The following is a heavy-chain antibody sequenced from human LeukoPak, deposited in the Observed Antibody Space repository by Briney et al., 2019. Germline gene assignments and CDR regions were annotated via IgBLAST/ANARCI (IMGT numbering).Heavy chain of an antibody. Sequence: PGGSLRLSCAASGFTFSSYWMSWVRQAPGKGLEWVANIAQDGSEKYYVDSVKGRFTISRDNVKNSLYLQMNSLRVEDTAVYFCARVRRVLGVGTGYCFDYWGQGTLVTVSS. CDR1: GFTFSSYW. J-gene: IGHJ4*02. D-gene: IGHD3-3*01. CDR3: ARVRRVLGVGTGYCFDY. CDR2: IAQDGSEK. V-gene: IGHV3-7*01.